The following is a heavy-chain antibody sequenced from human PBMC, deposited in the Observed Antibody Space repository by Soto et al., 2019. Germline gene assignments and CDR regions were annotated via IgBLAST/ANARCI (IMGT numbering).Heavy chain of an antibody. CDR2: INHSGST. D-gene: IGHD2-15*01. CDR3: ARYSGGSWNFDY. V-gene: IGHV4-34*01. Sequence: SETLSLTCAVYGGSSSGYYWSWIRQPPGKGLEWIGEINHSGSTNYNPSLKSRVTISVDTSKNQFSLKLSSVTAADTAVYYCARYSGGSWNFDYWGQGTLVTVSS. CDR1: GGSSSGYY. J-gene: IGHJ4*02.